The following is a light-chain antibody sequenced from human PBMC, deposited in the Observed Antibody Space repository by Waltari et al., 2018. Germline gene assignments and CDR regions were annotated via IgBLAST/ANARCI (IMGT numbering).Light chain of an antibody. J-gene: IGKJ2*01. V-gene: IGKV1-27*01. Sequence: DIQMTQSPSSLSASVGETVTITCRASQGISSFLAWHQQKPGKPPERLIYSASTLQSGVPSLFSGSGSGTDFTLTISGLQPEDVATYYCQNYDSAPYIFGRGTKLEIK. CDR2: SAS. CDR3: QNYDSAPYI. CDR1: QGISSF.